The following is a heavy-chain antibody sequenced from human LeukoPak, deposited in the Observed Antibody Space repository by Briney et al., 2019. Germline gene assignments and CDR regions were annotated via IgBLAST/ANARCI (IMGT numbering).Heavy chain of an antibody. CDR2: IFYSGNT. D-gene: IGHD3-10*01. CDR3: ARGITVPRYYYGSGSYPRAFDY. Sequence: SETLSLTCTVSGGSISSTSYYWGWIRQPPGKGLEWIGNIFYSGNTYYNPSLKSRVTISVDTSKNQFSLKLSSVTAADTAVYYCARGITVPRYYYGSGSYPRAFDYWGQGTLVTVSS. V-gene: IGHV4-39*07. CDR1: GGSISSTSYY. J-gene: IGHJ4*02.